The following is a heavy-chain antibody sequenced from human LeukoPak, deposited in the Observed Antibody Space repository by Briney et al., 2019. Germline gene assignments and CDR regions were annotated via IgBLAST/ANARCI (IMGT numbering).Heavy chain of an antibody. Sequence: PSVKVSFKASGYTFTGYYMHWVRQAPGQGLEWMGWINPNSGGTNYAQKFQGRVTMTRDTSISTAYMELSRLRSDDTAVYYCARALEMATIDYWGQGTLVTVSS. D-gene: IGHD5-24*01. CDR3: ARALEMATIDY. J-gene: IGHJ4*02. CDR1: GYTFTGYY. CDR2: INPNSGGT. V-gene: IGHV1-2*02.